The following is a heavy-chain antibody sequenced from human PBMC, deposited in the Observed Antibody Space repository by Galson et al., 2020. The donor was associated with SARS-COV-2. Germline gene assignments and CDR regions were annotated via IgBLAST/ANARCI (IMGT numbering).Heavy chain of an antibody. Sequence: GGSLRRSCAASGFTFSNAWRSWVRQAPGKGPEWVGRIESKTDGGTADYAAPVKGRFTISRDDSKNTLYLQMSSLNTEDTAGYYCTTHEVDDFWSNDYWGQGTLVTVSS. D-gene: IGHD3-3*01. CDR3: TTHEVDDFWSNDY. CDR2: IESKTDGGTA. CDR1: GFTFSNAW. V-gene: IGHV3-15*04. J-gene: IGHJ4*02.